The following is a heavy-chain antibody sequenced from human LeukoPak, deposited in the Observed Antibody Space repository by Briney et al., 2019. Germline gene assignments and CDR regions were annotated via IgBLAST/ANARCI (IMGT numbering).Heavy chain of an antibody. CDR3: ARDDYGDHKSI. D-gene: IGHD4-17*01. Sequence: SETLSLTCTVSGGSISSYYWSWIRQPPGKGLEWIGYIYYSGSTNYNPSLKSRVTISVDTSKNQFSLKLSSVTAADTAVYYCARDDYGDHKSIWGQGTLVTASS. CDR2: IYYSGST. CDR1: GGSISSYY. V-gene: IGHV4-59*01. J-gene: IGHJ4*02.